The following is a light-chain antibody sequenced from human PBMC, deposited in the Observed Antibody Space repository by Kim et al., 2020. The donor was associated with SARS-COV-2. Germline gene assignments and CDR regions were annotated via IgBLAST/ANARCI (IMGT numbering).Light chain of an antibody. V-gene: IGLV6-57*02. CDR3: QSFDTSSVV. Sequence: LTQPHSVSESPGKTVTISCTGSSGSIASKYVQWHQQRPGSAPTTVIYEDNERPSGVPDRFSGSIDSSSNSASLTISGLKTEDEAVYFCQSFDTSSVVFGGGTQLTVL. CDR1: SGSIASKY. CDR2: EDN. J-gene: IGLJ2*01.